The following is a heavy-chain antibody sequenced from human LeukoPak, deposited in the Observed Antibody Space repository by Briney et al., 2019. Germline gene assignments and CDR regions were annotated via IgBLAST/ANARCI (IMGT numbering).Heavy chain of an antibody. CDR2: MNPKSGAT. CDR3: ARGSDYDDYFYMDF. Sequence: ASVKVSCKASGYTFTGYYMHWVRQAPGQGLEWMGWMNPKSGATDYARKFQGRVTMTRDTSISTAYMELTRLRSDDTAVYFCARGSDYDDYFYMDFWGKGTTVTVSS. J-gene: IGHJ6*03. V-gene: IGHV1-2*02. CDR1: GYTFTGYY.